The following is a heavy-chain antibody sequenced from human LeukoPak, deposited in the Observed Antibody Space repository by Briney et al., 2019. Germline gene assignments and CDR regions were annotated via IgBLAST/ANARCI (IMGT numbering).Heavy chain of an antibody. D-gene: IGHD1-26*01. CDR3: ARDTDGSLDY. J-gene: IGHJ4*02. V-gene: IGHV3-7*01. CDR1: GFTFTNSW. Sequence: GGPLTLFCAASGFTFTNSWLAWVRQAPGKGLEWVANIKQDGSTKHYADSLKGRFTISRDNPKNSLYLQMNSLRADDTAVYYCARDTDGSLDYWGQGIMVTVAS. CDR2: IKQDGSTK.